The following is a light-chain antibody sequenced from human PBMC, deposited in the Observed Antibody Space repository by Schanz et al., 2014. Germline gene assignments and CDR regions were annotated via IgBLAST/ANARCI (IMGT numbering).Light chain of an antibody. CDR1: QSVSSNY. J-gene: IGKJ1*01. CDR3: QQYGSSFGT. Sequence: DIVLTQSPATLSVSPGERATLSCRASQSVSSNYLAWYQQKRGQAPRLLIYGTSNRATGIPDRVSGSGSGTDFTLTISRLEPEDFAVYYCQQYGSSFGTFGQGTEVEIK. V-gene: IGKV3-20*01. CDR2: GTS.